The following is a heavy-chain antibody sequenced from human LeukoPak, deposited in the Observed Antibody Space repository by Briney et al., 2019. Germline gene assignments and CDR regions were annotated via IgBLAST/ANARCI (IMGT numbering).Heavy chain of an antibody. J-gene: IGHJ4*02. D-gene: IGHD3-10*01. CDR2: ISGSGGST. V-gene: IGHV3-23*01. CDR1: GFTFSSYG. CDR3: ANSYYGSGSPPGALDY. Sequence: GGSLRLSCAASGFTFSSYGMSWVRQAPGKGLEWVSAISGSGGSTYYADSVKGRFTISRDNSKNTLYLQMNSLRAEDTAVYYCANSYYGSGSPPGALDYWGQGTLVTVSS.